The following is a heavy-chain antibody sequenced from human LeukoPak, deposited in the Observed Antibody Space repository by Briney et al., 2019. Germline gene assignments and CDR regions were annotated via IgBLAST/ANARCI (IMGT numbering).Heavy chain of an antibody. J-gene: IGHJ6*03. Sequence: GGSLRLSCAASGFTFDNYVMTWVRQAPGKGLQWVSGISASGSSTYYADSVKGRFTISRDNSKNTLYLQMNSLRAEDTAVYYCAKAPRGLIAAAGRWYYYYYMDVWGKGTTVTVSS. V-gene: IGHV3-23*01. CDR3: AKAPRGLIAAAGRWYYYYYMDV. CDR1: GFTFDNYV. D-gene: IGHD6-13*01. CDR2: ISASGSST.